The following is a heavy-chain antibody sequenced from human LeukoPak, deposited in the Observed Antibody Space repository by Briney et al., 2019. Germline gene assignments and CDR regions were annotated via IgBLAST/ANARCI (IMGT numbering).Heavy chain of an antibody. Sequence: GGSLRLSCAASGFTFSSYAMSWVRQAPGKGLEWVSAISGSGGSTYYADSVKGRFTISRDNSDNTLYLQINSLRAEDTAVYYCARDSSQSSPPVDYWGQGTLVTVSS. CDR1: GFTFSSYA. D-gene: IGHD3-10*01. V-gene: IGHV3-23*01. CDR3: ARDSSQSSPPVDY. CDR2: ISGSGGST. J-gene: IGHJ4*02.